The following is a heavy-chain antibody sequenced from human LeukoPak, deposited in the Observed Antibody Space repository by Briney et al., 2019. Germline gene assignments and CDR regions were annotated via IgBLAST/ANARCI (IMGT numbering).Heavy chain of an antibody. Sequence: GGSLRLSCAASGFTFSSYSMNWVRQAPGKGLEWVSSISSSSYIYYADSVKGRFTISRDNAKNSLYLQMNSLRAEDTAVYYCARDPGSGSTYYFDYWGQGTLVTVSS. J-gene: IGHJ4*02. D-gene: IGHD1-26*01. CDR1: GFTFSSYS. CDR3: ARDPGSGSTYYFDY. V-gene: IGHV3-21*01. CDR2: ISSSSYI.